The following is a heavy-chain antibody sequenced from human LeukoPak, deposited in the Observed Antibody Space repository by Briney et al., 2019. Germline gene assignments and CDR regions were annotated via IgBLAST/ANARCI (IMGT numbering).Heavy chain of an antibody. V-gene: IGHV3-23*01. Sequence: GGSLRLSCAASGFTFSNYAMNWVRQAPEKGLEWVSTIHGGGDVTYYADSVRGRFTISRDNSRNTLYLQMNTLRAEDTAVYYCAKALSSSFYYFDLGGRGTLVTVSS. CDR3: AKALSSSFYYFDL. J-gene: IGHJ2*01. CDR2: IHGGGDVT. D-gene: IGHD3-16*02. CDR1: GFTFSNYA.